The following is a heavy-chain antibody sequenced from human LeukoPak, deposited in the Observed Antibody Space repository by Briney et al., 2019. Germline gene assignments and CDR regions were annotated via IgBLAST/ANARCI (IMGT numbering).Heavy chain of an antibody. J-gene: IGHJ4*02. V-gene: IGHV3-7*01. CDR1: GFTFSSYW. Sequence: GGSLRLSCAASGFTFSSYWMSWVRQAPGKGLEWVADIKQDGSERYYVDSVKGRFTFSRDNAKNSLYLQIDSLRAEDTAVYYCTTETYRRFDYWGQGTLVTVSS. CDR3: TTETYRRFDY. CDR2: IKQDGSER.